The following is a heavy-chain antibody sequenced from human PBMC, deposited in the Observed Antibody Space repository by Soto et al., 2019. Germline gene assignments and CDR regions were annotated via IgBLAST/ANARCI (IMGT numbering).Heavy chain of an antibody. CDR2: ISGGGSNT. CDR1: GFSFSTYA. CDR3: ARGSTDSYPGSRIFDF. Sequence: EVQLWESGGGLVQPGGSLRLSCAASGFSFSTYAMTWVRQAPGKGLQWVSAISGGGSNTHYADSVKGRFTISRDNSKKLLHLQMNSLRAEDTAIYYCARGSTDSYPGSRIFDFWGRGTLVTVSS. J-gene: IGHJ4*02. D-gene: IGHD3-10*01. V-gene: IGHV3-23*01.